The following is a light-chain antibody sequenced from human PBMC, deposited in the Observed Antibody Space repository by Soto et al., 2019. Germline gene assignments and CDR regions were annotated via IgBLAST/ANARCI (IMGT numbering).Light chain of an antibody. CDR1: SSDVGGYNY. CDR3: SSYTSSSTLEV. V-gene: IGLV2-14*01. Sequence: QSALSHPASVSGSLGQSITISCTGTSSDVGGYNYVSWYQQHPGKAPKLMIYDVSNRPSGVSNRFSGSKSGNTASLTISGLQAEDEADYYCSSYTSSSTLEVFGTGTKVTVL. CDR2: DVS. J-gene: IGLJ1*01.